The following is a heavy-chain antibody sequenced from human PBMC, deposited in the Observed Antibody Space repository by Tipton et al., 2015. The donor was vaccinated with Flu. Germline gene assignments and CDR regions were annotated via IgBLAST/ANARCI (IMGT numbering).Heavy chain of an antibody. V-gene: IGHV4-34*01. Sequence: LRLSCAVYGGSFSAYYWSWIRQPPGKGLEWVGEINHSGTTNYNPSLTSRVIISADTSKKQFYLTLTSVTAADTAVYYCATEYRGGGNRYYFDYWGQGTLVTVSS. D-gene: IGHD4-23*01. CDR1: GGSFSAYY. CDR2: INHSGTT. J-gene: IGHJ4*02. CDR3: ATEYRGGGNRYYFDY.